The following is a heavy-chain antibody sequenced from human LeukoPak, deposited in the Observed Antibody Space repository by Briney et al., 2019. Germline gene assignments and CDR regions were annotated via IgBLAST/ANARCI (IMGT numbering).Heavy chain of an antibody. V-gene: IGHV1-2*06. CDR3: ARDERTYYYRDV. CDR2: INPNSGVT. CDR1: GYTFTGYY. Sequence: ASVKVSCKASGYTFTGYYMHWVRQAPGQGLEWMGRINPNSGVTNYAQKFHGRVTITRDTSITTAYTALSRLRSDATAVSYFARDERTYYYRDVWGKGNPVTVSS. J-gene: IGHJ6*03.